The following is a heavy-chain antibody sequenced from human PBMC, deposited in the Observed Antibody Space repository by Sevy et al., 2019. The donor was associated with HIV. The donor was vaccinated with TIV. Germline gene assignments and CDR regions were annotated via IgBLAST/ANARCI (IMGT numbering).Heavy chain of an antibody. J-gene: IGHJ4*02. CDR1: GFTFSSYA. V-gene: IGHV3-23*01. CDR2: ISHSGDST. Sequence: GGSVRLSCTSSGFTFSSYAMNWVRQAPGKGLEWVSTISHSGDSTYYADSVKGRFTISRDNSENTLYLQMNSLRAEDTALYYCAGRKVGDFWSGSIRGPWAGGPLFDYWGQGTLVTISS. D-gene: IGHD3-3*01. CDR3: AGRKVGDFWSGSIRGPWAGGPLFDY.